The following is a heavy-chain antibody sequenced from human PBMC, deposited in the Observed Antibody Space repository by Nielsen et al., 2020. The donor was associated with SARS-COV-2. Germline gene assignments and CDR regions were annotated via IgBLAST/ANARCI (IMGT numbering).Heavy chain of an antibody. CDR2: ISGSGGST. CDR1: GFTFSSYA. CDR3: AKDLKEYGMDV. V-gene: IGHV3-23*01. Sequence: GESLKISCAASGFTFSSYAMSWVRQAPGKGLEWVSAISGSGGSTYYADSVKGRFTSSRDNSKNTLYLQMNSLRAEDTAVYYCAKDLKEYGMDVWGQGTTVTVSS. J-gene: IGHJ6*02.